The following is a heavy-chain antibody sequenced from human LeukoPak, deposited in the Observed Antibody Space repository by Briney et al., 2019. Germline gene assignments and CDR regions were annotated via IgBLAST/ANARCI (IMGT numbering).Heavy chain of an antibody. CDR2: IHPRRGDT. CDR3: ARDGDYGTGSYYRGCIDS. Sequence: ASVKVSRKTSGYSFTAFHIHWVRQPACQGLEWMGWIHPRRGDTNYAQKFQRRVTMTRDTSISTPYLDLSSLRSDDTAVYYCARDGDYGTGSYYRGCIDSWGQGTPVTVSP. D-gene: IGHD3-10*01. V-gene: IGHV1-2*02. CDR1: GYSFTAFH. J-gene: IGHJ4*02.